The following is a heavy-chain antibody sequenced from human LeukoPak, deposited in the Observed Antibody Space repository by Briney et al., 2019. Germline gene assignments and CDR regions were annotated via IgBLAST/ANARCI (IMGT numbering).Heavy chain of an antibody. Sequence: PGGSLRLSCAASGFTFSSYPMSWVRQAPGKGLEWVSAISGSGDSTYYADSVKGRFTISRDNSKNTPYLQMDSLRAEDTAVNYCVEGSNYESSGHYYFDYWGQGTLVTVSS. CDR2: ISGSGDST. J-gene: IGHJ4*02. CDR1: GFTFSSYP. CDR3: VEGSNYESSGHYYFDY. D-gene: IGHD3-22*01. V-gene: IGHV3-23*01.